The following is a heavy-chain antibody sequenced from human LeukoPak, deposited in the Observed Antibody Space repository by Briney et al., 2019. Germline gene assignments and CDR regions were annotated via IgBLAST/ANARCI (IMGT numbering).Heavy chain of an antibody. J-gene: IGHJ6*03. CDR1: GFTFSSYW. Sequence: GGSLRLSCAASGFTFSSYWMSWVRQAPGKGLEWVANIKQDGSEKYYVDSVKGRFTISRDNAKNSLYLQMNSLRAEDTAVYYCARPITGTNYYYYMDVWGKGTTVTISS. CDR2: IKQDGSEK. CDR3: ARPITGTNYYYYMDV. V-gene: IGHV3-7*01. D-gene: IGHD1/OR15-1a*01.